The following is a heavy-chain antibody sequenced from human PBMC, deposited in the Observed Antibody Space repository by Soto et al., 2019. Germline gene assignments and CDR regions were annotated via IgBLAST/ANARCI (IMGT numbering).Heavy chain of an antibody. Sequence: GESLKISCKGSGYSFTSYWISWVRQMPGKGLEWMGRIDPSDSYTNYSPSFQGHVTISADKSISTAYLQWSSLKASDTAMYYCARLGVYCSSTSCYPPRYYYGMDVWGQGTTVT. V-gene: IGHV5-10-1*01. CDR3: ARLGVYCSSTSCYPPRYYYGMDV. J-gene: IGHJ6*02. CDR2: IDPSDSYT. D-gene: IGHD2-2*01. CDR1: GYSFTSYW.